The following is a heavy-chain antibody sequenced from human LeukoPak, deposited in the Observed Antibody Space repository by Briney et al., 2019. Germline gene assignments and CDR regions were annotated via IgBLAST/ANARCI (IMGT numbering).Heavy chain of an antibody. V-gene: IGHV1-2*02. CDR2: INTISGGT. CDR3: ARGREVAGTVAY. Sequence: EASVKVSCKASGYTFTDYYMHWVRQAPGQGLEWMGWINTISGGTNYAQKFQGRVTMTRDTSNSTAYMELSRLTSDDTAVYYCARGREVAGTVAYWGQGTLVTVSS. CDR1: GYTFTDYY. J-gene: IGHJ4*02. D-gene: IGHD6-19*01.